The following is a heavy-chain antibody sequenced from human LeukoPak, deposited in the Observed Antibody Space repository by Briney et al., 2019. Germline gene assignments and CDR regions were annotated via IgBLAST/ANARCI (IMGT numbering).Heavy chain of an antibody. D-gene: IGHD7-27*01. CDR1: GFTFSSYS. CDR3: ARERVSRLTGDSGSYYYYMDV. J-gene: IGHJ6*03. CDR2: ISSSSSYI. V-gene: IGHV3-21*04. Sequence: PGGSLRLSCVASGFTFSSYSMNWVRQAPGKGLEWVSSISSSSSYIYYADSVKGRFTISRDNAKNSLYLQMNSLRAEDTALYYCARERVSRLTGDSGSYYYYMDVWGKGTTVTVS.